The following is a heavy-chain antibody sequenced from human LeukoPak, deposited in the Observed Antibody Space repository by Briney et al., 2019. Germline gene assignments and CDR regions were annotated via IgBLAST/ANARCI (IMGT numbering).Heavy chain of an antibody. D-gene: IGHD6-19*01. V-gene: IGHV3-23*01. J-gene: IGHJ4*02. Sequence: GGSLRLSCAATGFTFSNYAMSWVRQAPGKGLEWVSVISRNGAHPYYIDSVRDRFTVSRDNSKNIMYLQMNGLRAEDAALYYCTTPGDSGWYNHWGQGTLVTVSS. CDR1: GFTFSNYA. CDR2: ISRNGAHP. CDR3: TTPGDSGWYNH.